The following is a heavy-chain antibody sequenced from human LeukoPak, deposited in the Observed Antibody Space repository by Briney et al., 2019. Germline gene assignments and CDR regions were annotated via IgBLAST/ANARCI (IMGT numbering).Heavy chain of an antibody. CDR3: AGVHSGSYYSSIDYYYYYYMDV. D-gene: IGHD3-10*01. J-gene: IGHJ6*03. CDR1: GGTFSSYA. V-gene: IGHV1-69*13. Sequence: SVKVSCKASGGTFSSYAISRVRQAPGQGLEWMGRIIPIFGTANYAQKFQGRVTITADESTSTAYMELSSLRSEDTAVYYCAGVHSGSYYSSIDYYYYYYMDVWGKGTTVTVSS. CDR2: IIPIFGTA.